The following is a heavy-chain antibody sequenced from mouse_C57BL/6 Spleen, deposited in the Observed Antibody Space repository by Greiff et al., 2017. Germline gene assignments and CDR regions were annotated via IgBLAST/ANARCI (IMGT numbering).Heavy chain of an antibody. CDR2: SRNKANDYTT. D-gene: IGHD1-1*01. J-gene: IGHJ1*03. Sequence: EVKLMESGGGLVQSGRSLRLSCATSGFTFSDFYMEWVRQAPGKGLEWIAASRNKANDYTTEYSASVKGRFIVSRDTSQSILYLQMNALRAEDTASSYCARDAPYYYGSSPLWYFDVWGTGTTVTVSS. V-gene: IGHV7-1*01. CDR1: GFTFSDFY. CDR3: ARDAPYYYGSSPLWYFDV.